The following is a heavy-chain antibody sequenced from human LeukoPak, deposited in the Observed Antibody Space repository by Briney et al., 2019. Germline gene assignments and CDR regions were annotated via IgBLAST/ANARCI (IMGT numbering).Heavy chain of an antibody. CDR2: ISYDGSNK. D-gene: IGHD2-2*01. CDR1: GFTFDDYA. Sequence: GGSLRLSCAASGFTFDDYAMHWVRQAPGKGLEWVAVISYDGSNKYYADSVKGRFTISRDNSKNTLYLQMNSLRAEDTAVYYCARDRSSTVDYWGQGTLVTVSS. J-gene: IGHJ4*02. CDR3: ARDRSSTVDY. V-gene: IGHV3-30-3*01.